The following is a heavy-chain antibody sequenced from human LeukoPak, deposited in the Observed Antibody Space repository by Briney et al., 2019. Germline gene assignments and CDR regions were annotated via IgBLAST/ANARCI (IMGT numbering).Heavy chain of an antibody. Sequence: GGSLRLSCAASGFTFDDYAMHWVRQAPGKGLEWVANIKEDGSDKYYVDSVKGRFTISRDNARTSLYLQMNSLRAEDTAVYYCARDYRARLDYWGQGTLVTVSS. V-gene: IGHV3-7*01. CDR3: ARDYRARLDY. J-gene: IGHJ4*02. CDR1: GFTFDDYA. CDR2: IKEDGSDK.